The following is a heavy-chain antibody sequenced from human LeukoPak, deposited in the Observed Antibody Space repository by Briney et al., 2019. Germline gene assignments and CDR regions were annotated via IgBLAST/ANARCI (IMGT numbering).Heavy chain of an antibody. J-gene: IGHJ4*02. Sequence: ASVTVSCKASGYTFTSYDINWVRQAPGQGLEWMGWMNPNSGNTGYAQKFQGRVTMTSDTSISTAYMELSSLRSEDTAVYYCARALAYSGSHPYYFEFWGQGTLVTVSS. CDR2: MNPNSGNT. V-gene: IGHV1-8*01. D-gene: IGHD1-26*01. CDR3: ARALAYSGSHPYYFEF. CDR1: GYTFTSYD.